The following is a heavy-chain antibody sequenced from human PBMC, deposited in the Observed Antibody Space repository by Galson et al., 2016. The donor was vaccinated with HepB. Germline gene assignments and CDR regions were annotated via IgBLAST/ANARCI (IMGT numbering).Heavy chain of an antibody. J-gene: IGHJ6*02. V-gene: IGHV4-39*01. CDR3: ARRFRYTYGPPYGMDV. CDR1: GGSICSSSYY. D-gene: IGHD5-18*01. CDR2: IYYSGST. Sequence: ETLSLTCTVSGGSICSSSYYWGWIRQPPGKGLEWIGSIYYSGSTYYNPSLQSRVTISVDTSKNQFSLKMSSVTAADTAVYYCARRFRYTYGPPYGMDVWGQGTTVTVSS.